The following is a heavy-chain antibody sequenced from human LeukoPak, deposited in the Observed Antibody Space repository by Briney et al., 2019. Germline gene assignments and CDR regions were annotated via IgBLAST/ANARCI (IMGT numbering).Heavy chain of an antibody. D-gene: IGHD3-22*01. CDR3: ARVSDYYYFDY. J-gene: IGHJ4*02. Sequence: GASVKVSCKASGYTFTGHFMHWVRQAPGQGPEWMGWINPNSGGTNYAQKFQGRVIMTRDTSISTAYMELSRLRSDDTAVYYCARVSDYYYFDYWGQGTLVTVSS. CDR1: GYTFTGHF. CDR2: INPNSGGT. V-gene: IGHV1-2*02.